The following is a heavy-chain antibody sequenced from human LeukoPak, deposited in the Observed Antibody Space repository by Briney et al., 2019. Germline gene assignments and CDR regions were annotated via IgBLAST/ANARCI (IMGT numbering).Heavy chain of an antibody. CDR1: GGTFSSYA. Sequence: GASVKVSCKASGGTFSSYAISWVRQAPGQGLEWVGRIIPILGVPNYTQKFQGRVTITADKSTSTVHMELSSLRSEDTAVYYCARSGNYLPAFGYWGQGTLVTVSS. D-gene: IGHD1-26*01. V-gene: IGHV1-69*04. J-gene: IGHJ4*02. CDR3: ARSGNYLPAFGY. CDR2: IIPILGVP.